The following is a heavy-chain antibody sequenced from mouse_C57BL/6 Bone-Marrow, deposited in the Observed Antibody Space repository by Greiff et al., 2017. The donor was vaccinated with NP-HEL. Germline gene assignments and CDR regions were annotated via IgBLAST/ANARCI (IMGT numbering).Heavy chain of an antibody. CDR1: GYTFTNYW. D-gene: IGHD1-1*01. CDR2: IYPGGGYT. Sequence: VQGVESGAELVRPGTSVKMSCKASGYTFTNYWIGWAKQRPGHGLEWIGDIYPGGGYTNYNEKFKGKATLTADKSSSTAYMQFSSLTSEDSAIYYCARGGSSHWYFDVWGTGTTVTVSS. V-gene: IGHV1-63*01. J-gene: IGHJ1*03. CDR3: ARGGSSHWYFDV.